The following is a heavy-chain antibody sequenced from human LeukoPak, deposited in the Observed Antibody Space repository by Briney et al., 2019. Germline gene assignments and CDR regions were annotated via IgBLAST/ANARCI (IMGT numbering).Heavy chain of an antibody. V-gene: IGHV1-69*13. J-gene: IGHJ4*02. D-gene: IGHD6-6*01. CDR1: GGTFSSYA. Sequence: SVKVSCKASGGTFSSYAISWVRQAPGQGLEWMGGIIPIFGTANYAQKFQGRVTITADESTSTAYMELSSLRSEDTAVYYCAKVNRAYSSSSSLNFDSWGQGTLVTVSS. CDR3: AKVNRAYSSSSSLNFDS. CDR2: IIPIFGTA.